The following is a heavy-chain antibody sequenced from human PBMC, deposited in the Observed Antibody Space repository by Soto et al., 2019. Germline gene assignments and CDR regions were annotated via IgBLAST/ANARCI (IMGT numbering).Heavy chain of an antibody. Sequence: QVQLVESGGGVVQPGRSLRLSCAASGFTFSSYGMHWVRQAPGKGLEWVAVIWYDGSNKYYADSVKGRFTISRDNSKNTLYLQMNSLRAEDTAVYYCARLATVLDGFDYWGQGTLVTVSS. CDR1: GFTFSSYG. CDR2: IWYDGSNK. V-gene: IGHV3-33*01. J-gene: IGHJ4*02. D-gene: IGHD4-17*01. CDR3: ARLATVLDGFDY.